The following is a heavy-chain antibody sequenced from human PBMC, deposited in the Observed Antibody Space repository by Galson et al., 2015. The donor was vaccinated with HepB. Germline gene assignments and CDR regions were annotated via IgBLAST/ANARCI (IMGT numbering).Heavy chain of an antibody. CDR3: ARDVLALRIAVAGTRTLLGAFDI. CDR2: IIPIFGTA. D-gene: IGHD6-19*01. J-gene: IGHJ3*02. V-gene: IGHV1-69*13. CDR1: GGTFSSYA. Sequence: SVNVSCKASGGTFSSYAISWVRQAPGQGLEWTGGIIPIFGTANYAQKFQGRVTITADESTSTAYMELSSLRSEDTAVYYCARDVLALRIAVAGTRTLLGAFDIWGQGTMVTVSS.